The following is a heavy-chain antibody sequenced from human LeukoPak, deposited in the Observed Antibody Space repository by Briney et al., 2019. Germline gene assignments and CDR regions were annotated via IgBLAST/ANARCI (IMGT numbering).Heavy chain of an antibody. CDR3: TTGDPMVRGVLDY. J-gene: IGHJ4*02. V-gene: IGHV3-15*01. Sequence: PGGSLRLSCAVSGFTFSNAWMSWVRQAPGKELEWVGRIKSKTDGGTTDYAAPVKGRFTISRDDSKNTLYLQMNSLKTEDTAVYYCTTGDPMVRGVLDYWGQGTLVTVSS. CDR1: GFTFSNAW. CDR2: IKSKTDGGTT. D-gene: IGHD3-10*01.